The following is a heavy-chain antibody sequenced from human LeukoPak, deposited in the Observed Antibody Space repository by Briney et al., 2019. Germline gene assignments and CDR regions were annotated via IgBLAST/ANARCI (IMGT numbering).Heavy chain of an antibody. Sequence: GGSLRLSCAASGFTFSSYSMNWVRQAPGKGLEWVSSISSSSSYIYYADSVKGRFTISRDNAKNSLYLQMNSLRAEDTAVYYCAREYSSSSGGLDYWGQGTLVTVSS. CDR2: ISSSSSYI. CDR1: GFTFSSYS. CDR3: AREYSSSSGGLDY. V-gene: IGHV3-21*01. J-gene: IGHJ4*02. D-gene: IGHD6-6*01.